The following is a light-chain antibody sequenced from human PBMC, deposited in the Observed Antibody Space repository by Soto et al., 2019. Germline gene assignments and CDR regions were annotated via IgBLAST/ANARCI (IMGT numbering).Light chain of an antibody. CDR3: QQYGSSVQ. Sequence: EIVLTQSPGTLSLSPGESATLSCRASQSISSTYLAWYQQRPGQAPRLLIYGASSRATGIPDRFSGSGSGTDFALNISRLEPEDFAVYYCQQYGSSVQFGGGTKVEIK. CDR2: GAS. J-gene: IGKJ4*02. V-gene: IGKV3-20*01. CDR1: QSISSTY.